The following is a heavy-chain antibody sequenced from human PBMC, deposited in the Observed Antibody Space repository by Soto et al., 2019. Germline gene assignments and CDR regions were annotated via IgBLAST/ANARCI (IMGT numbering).Heavy chain of an antibody. CDR3: AKAGFSSSWSPTYFDY. CDR2: ISGTGYNT. CDR1: EFPFTTYA. D-gene: IGHD6-13*01. V-gene: IGHV3-23*01. Sequence: EVQLLESGGGLVQPGGSLRLSCAASEFPFTTYARNWSPLPPGKGLEWFPAISGTGYNTYYADSVKGRFTISRDNTKNTLYLQMNSLRAEDTAVYYCAKAGFSSSWSPTYFDYWGQGTLVTVSS. J-gene: IGHJ4*02.